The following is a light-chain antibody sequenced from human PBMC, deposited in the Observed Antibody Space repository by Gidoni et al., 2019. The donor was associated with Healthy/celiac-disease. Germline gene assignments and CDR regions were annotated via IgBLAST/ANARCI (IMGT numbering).Light chain of an antibody. CDR1: QSLLHSNGYNY. CDR3: MQALQTPPT. CDR2: LGS. Sequence: DIVMTQPPLSLPVTPGEPASISCRSSQSLLHSNGYNYLDWYLQKPGQSPQLLIYLGSNRASGGPDRFSGSGSGTDFTLKISRVEAEDVGVYYCMQALQTPPTFGGGTKVEIK. V-gene: IGKV2-28*01. J-gene: IGKJ4*01.